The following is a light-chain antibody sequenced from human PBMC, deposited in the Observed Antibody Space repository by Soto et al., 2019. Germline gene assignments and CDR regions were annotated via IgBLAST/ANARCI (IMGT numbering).Light chain of an antibody. CDR2: DAS. J-gene: IGKJ1*01. CDR1: QGIDNW. CDR3: QQYHSYWT. Sequence: DIQMTQSPSSVSASVGDRVTITFRASQGIDNWLAWYQQKPGKAPKLLIYDASTLQSGVPQRFSGSGSGTEFTLTISSLQTDDFSTYYCQQYHSYWTFGQGTKVDIK. V-gene: IGKV1-5*01.